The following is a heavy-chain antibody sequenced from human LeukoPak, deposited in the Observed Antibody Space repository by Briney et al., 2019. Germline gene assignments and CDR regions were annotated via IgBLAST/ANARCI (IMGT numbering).Heavy chain of an antibody. V-gene: IGHV3-7*01. CDR2: IKEDGSEK. CDR3: ARQKAVVVVAATPDEDYGDYVDYYYYMDV. D-gene: IGHD2-15*01. J-gene: IGHJ6*03. CDR1: GFTFSRYW. Sequence: GGSLRLSCAASGFTFSRYWMSWVRQAPGKGLEGVANIKEDGSEKYYVDSVKGRLTISRDNAKKSLSMQIKSLRDEDTAVYYCARQKAVVVVAATPDEDYGDYVDYYYYMDVWGKGTTVTVSS.